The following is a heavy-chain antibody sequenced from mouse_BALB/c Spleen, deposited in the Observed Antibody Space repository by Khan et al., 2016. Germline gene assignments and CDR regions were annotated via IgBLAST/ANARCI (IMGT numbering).Heavy chain of an antibody. Sequence: EVELVESGGGLVKPGGSLKLSCAASGFTFNDYYMYWVRQTPEKRLEWVATISDDDTYTYYQDRVKGRFTISIDNAKNNLFLQLNSLTSEDTAMYYCARTYGNYGYFDDWGEGTTVTVSS. D-gene: IGHD1-1*02. V-gene: IGHV5-4*02. CDR2: ISDDDTYT. J-gene: IGHJ1*01. CDR3: ARTYGNYGYFDD. CDR1: GFTFNDYY.